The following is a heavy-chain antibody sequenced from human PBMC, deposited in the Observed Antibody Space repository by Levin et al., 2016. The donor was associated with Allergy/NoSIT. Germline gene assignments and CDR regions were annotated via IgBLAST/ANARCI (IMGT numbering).Heavy chain of an antibody. D-gene: IGHD3-10*01. V-gene: IGHV4-39*01. CDR3: ARHAPTMIREVIHFHRFKY. Sequence: WIRQPPGKGLEWIGSIYYSGSTYYNPSLTSRVTMSLDTSKNQISLKLTSVTAADTAVYYCARHAPTMIREVIHFHRFKYWGQGILVTVSS. CDR2: IYYSGST. J-gene: IGHJ4*02.